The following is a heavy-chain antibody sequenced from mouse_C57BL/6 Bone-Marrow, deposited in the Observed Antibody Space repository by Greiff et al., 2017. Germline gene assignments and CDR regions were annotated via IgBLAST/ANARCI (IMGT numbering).Heavy chain of an antibody. V-gene: IGHV2-2*01. D-gene: IGHD3-1*01. CDR3: ARRRALSYAMDY. J-gene: IGHJ4*01. Sequence: QVQLKESGPGLVQPSQSLSITCTVSGFSLTSYGVHWVRQSPGKGLEWLGVIWSGGSTDYNAAFISRLSISKDNTKSQVFFKMNSLQADDTAIYYCARRRALSYAMDYWGQGTSVTVSS. CDR1: GFSLTSYG. CDR2: IWSGGST.